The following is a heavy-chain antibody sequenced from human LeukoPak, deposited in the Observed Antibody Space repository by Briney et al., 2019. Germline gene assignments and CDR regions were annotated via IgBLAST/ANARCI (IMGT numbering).Heavy chain of an antibody. Sequence: GASVKVSCKASGYTFTGYYMHWVRQAPGQGLEWMGWINPNSGGTNHAQKFQGRVTMTRDTSISTAYMELSRLRSDDTAVYYCAGFLAMYDYGGNYLGDAFDIWGQGTMVTVSS. J-gene: IGHJ3*02. D-gene: IGHD4-23*01. CDR3: AGFLAMYDYGGNYLGDAFDI. CDR2: INPNSGGT. V-gene: IGHV1-2*02. CDR1: GYTFTGYY.